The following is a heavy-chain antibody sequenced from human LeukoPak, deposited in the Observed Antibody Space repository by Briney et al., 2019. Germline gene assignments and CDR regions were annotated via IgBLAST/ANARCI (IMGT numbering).Heavy chain of an antibody. CDR2: IYPGDSDT. CDR3: ARTISIGSCSGSSCYSDF. J-gene: IGHJ4*02. D-gene: IGHD2-15*01. CDR1: GYSFTTYW. Sequence: GESLKISCKGSGYSFTTYWIGWVRQMPGKGLEWMGIIYPGDSDTRYSPSFQGQVTISADKSISTVYLQWSSLKASDIAMYYCARTISIGSCSGSSCYSDFWGQGTLVTVSS. V-gene: IGHV5-51*01.